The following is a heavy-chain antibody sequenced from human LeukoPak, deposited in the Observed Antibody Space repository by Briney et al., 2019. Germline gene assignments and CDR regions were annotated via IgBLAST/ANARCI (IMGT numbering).Heavy chain of an antibody. CDR3: AGPNTEATGYYFDY. CDR2: IDTYKGST. Sequence: ASVKVSCKASGYTFISYGVSWVRQAPGQGLEWMGWIDTYKGSTNYAENLQGTVTVTTDTSTSTVYMELRSLRSDDTAVYYCAGPNTEATGYYFDYWGQGTLVTVPS. V-gene: IGHV1-18*01. D-gene: IGHD1-1*01. J-gene: IGHJ4*02. CDR1: GYTFISYG.